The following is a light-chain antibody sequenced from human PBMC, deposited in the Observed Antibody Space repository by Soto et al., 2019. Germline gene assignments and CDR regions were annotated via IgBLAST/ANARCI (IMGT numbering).Light chain of an antibody. CDR3: CSYAGSSTYVV. J-gene: IGLJ2*01. Sequence: QSAVTQPASVSGSPGQSITISCTGNSSDVGSYNLVSWYQQHPGKAPKLMIYEGSKRPSGVSNRFSGSKSGNTASLTISGLQAEDAAHYYCCSYAGSSTYVVFGGGTKLTVL. CDR1: SSDVGSYNL. V-gene: IGLV2-23*01. CDR2: EGS.